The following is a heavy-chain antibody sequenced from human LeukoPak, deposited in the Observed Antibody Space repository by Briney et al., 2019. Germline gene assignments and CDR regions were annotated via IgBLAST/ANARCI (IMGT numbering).Heavy chain of an antibody. Sequence: ASVKVSCKASGYTFTSYYMHWVRQAPGQGLEWMGIINPSGGSTSYAQKFQGRVTMTRDMSTSTVYMEPSSLRSEDTAVYYCARAGRLCVGTSCYRSSYYYYYMDVWGKGTTVTVSS. J-gene: IGHJ6*03. V-gene: IGHV1-46*01. CDR2: INPSGGST. D-gene: IGHD2-2*02. CDR3: ARAGRLCVGTSCYRSSYYYYYMDV. CDR1: GYTFTSYY.